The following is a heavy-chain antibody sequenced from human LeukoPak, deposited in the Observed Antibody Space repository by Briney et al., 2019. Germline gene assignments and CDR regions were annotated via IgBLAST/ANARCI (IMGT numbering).Heavy chain of an antibody. CDR3: VKGGHKLDIQTTHYYYGLDV. CDR1: GFTLSDHW. Sequence: GGSLRLSCVASGFTLSDHWMYWVRQGPSRGLAHVSRVESDASRTTYADSVKGRFTVSRDDAKNTMYLQMNSLRVEDTAVYYCVKGGHKLDIQTTHYYYGLDVWGQGTTVAVS. D-gene: IGHD5-12*01. J-gene: IGHJ6*02. CDR2: VESDASRT. V-gene: IGHV3-74*03.